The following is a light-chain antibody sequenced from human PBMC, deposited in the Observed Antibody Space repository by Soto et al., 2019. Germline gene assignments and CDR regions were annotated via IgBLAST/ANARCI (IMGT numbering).Light chain of an antibody. CDR2: GAS. J-gene: IGKJ1*01. V-gene: IGKV3-15*01. Sequence: EIVMTQSPATLSVSPGERATLSCRASQSVSSNLAWYQQKPGQAPRFLIYGASTRATGIPARFSGSGSGTDFTLTISGLEPEDFAVYYCRQYGSSPGTFGQGTKV. CDR3: RQYGSSPGT. CDR1: QSVSSN.